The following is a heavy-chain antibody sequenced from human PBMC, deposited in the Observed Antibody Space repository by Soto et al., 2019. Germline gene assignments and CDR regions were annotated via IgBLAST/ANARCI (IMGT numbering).Heavy chain of an antibody. CDR3: ARLEEAGFYGMDV. Sequence: GESLKISWKGSGYSFTSYWINWVRQMPGKGLEWMGRIDLSDSYTNYSPSFQGHVTISADKSLSTAYLQWSSLKASDTAIYYCARLEEAGFYGMDVWGQGTTVTVSS. CDR1: GYSFTSYW. V-gene: IGHV5-10-1*01. J-gene: IGHJ6*02. CDR2: IDLSDSYT. D-gene: IGHD1-1*01.